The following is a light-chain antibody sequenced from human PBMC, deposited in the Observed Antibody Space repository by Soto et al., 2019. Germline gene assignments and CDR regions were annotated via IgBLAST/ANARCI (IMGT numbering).Light chain of an antibody. V-gene: IGLV2-18*02. CDR2: EVS. J-gene: IGLJ1*01. CDR1: SSDVGSYNR. CDR3: SSYTSSSTSYYV. Sequence: QSALTQPPSVSGSPGQSVTISCTGTSSDVGSYNRVSWYQQPPGTVPKLMIYEVSNRPSGVPDRFSGSKSGNTASLTISGLQAEDEADYYCSSYTSSSTSYYVFGTGTKLTVL.